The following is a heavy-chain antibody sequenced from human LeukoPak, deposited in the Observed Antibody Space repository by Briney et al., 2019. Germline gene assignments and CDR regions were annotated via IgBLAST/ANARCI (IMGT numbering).Heavy chain of an antibody. Sequence: GGSLRLSCAASGFTFSNYAMHWVRQAPGKGLEWVAVISYDGRNKQYADSAKGRFTISRDNSKNTLYLQMNSLRAEDTAVYYCAKDKSRVRGVRTSDYWGQGTLVTVSS. CDR2: ISYDGRNK. D-gene: IGHD3-10*01. CDR3: AKDKSRVRGVRTSDY. CDR1: GFTFSNYA. V-gene: IGHV3-30*04. J-gene: IGHJ4*02.